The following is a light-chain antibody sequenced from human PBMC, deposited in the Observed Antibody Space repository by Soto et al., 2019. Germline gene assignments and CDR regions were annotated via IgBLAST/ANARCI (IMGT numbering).Light chain of an antibody. CDR1: QSVSGSY. V-gene: IGKV3-20*01. CDR2: GAS. CDR3: QQYGSSRWT. Sequence: EIVLTQSPGTLSLSPGEIATLSCRASQSVSGSYLAWYQQRPGQAPRLLIYGASSRATGIPDRFSGSGSEKDFTLTITRLEPEDFAVYYCQQYGSSRWTFGRGTKVEIK. J-gene: IGKJ1*01.